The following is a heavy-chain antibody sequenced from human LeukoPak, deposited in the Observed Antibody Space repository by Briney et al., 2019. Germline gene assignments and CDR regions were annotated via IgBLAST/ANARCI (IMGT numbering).Heavy chain of an antibody. CDR3: AKDDVIAASYYYYYMDV. D-gene: IGHD6-6*01. V-gene: IGHV3-43*01. CDR1: GFTFDDYT. CDR2: ISWDGGST. Sequence: GGSLRLSCAASGFTFDDYTMHWVRQAPGKGLEWVSLISWDGGSTYYADSVKGRFTISRDNSKNSLYLQMNSLRTEDTALYYCAKDDVIAASYYYYYMDVWGKGTTVTVSS. J-gene: IGHJ6*03.